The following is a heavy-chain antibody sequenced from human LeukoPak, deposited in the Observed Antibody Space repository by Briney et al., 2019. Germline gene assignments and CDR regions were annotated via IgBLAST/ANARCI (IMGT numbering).Heavy chain of an antibody. Sequence: GGSLRLSCAASGFTFSTGMSWVRQAPGKGLEWVSGISGGGVGTYYADSVKGRFTITRDNSKNTLYLQMNRLRAEDTAVYYCAKGNTIFGVVIPLDYWGQGTLVTVSS. V-gene: IGHV3-23*01. CDR3: AKGNTIFGVVIPLDY. CDR1: GFTFSTG. CDR2: ISGGGVGT. D-gene: IGHD3-3*01. J-gene: IGHJ4*02.